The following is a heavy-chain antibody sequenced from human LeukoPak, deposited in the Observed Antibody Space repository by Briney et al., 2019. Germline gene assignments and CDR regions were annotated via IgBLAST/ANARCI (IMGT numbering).Heavy chain of an antibody. CDR3: ARRDTARTILS. D-gene: IGHD5-18*01. CDR2: IYHSGST. Sequence: SETLSLTCAVSGYSIRSGYFWGWIRQPPGKGLEWIGSIYHSGSTYYNPSLKSRITISVDTSKNQSSLKLSSVTAADTAVYYCARRDTARTILSWGQGTLVTVSS. CDR1: GYSIRSGYF. J-gene: IGHJ4*02. V-gene: IGHV4-38-2*01.